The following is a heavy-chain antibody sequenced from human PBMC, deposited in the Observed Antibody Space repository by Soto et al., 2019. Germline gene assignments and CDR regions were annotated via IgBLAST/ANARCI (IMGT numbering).Heavy chain of an antibody. Sequence: LRLSCAASGFTFSSYAMYWVRQAPGKGLEWVSVISGSGGSTYYADSVKGRFTISRDNSKSTLYLQMNSLRAEDTAVYYCAKDESRRNRRYFDLWGRGTLVTVSS. V-gene: IGHV3-23*01. J-gene: IGHJ2*01. CDR1: GFTFSSYA. D-gene: IGHD4-4*01. CDR2: ISGSGGST. CDR3: AKDESRRNRRYFDL.